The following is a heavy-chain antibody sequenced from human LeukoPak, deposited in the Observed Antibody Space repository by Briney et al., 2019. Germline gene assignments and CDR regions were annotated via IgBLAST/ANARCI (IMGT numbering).Heavy chain of an antibody. CDR1: GYTFTSYG. CDR3: ARDLDQYSGRYGGFGHDF. Sequence: ASVKVSCKASGYTFTSYGINWVRQAPGQGLEWMGWISAYNGNTNYAQKLQGRVTMTTDTSTSTAYMELRSLRSDDTAVYYCARDLDQYSGRYGGFGHDFWGQGTLVTVSS. V-gene: IGHV1-18*01. CDR2: ISAYNGNT. J-gene: IGHJ4*02. D-gene: IGHD1-26*01.